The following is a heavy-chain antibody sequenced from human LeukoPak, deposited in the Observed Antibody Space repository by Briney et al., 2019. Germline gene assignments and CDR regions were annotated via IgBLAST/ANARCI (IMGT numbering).Heavy chain of an antibody. CDR1: GFTLDSYW. Sequence: GGSLRLSCAASGFTLDSYWMTWVRQAPGKGLEWVANIKQDRSEKYHVDAVQGRFTISRNHAKNTLYLQMNSLRVEDTAVYYDARTNYYASGGVLYWGQGTLVTVSS. CDR2: IKQDRSEK. CDR3: ARTNYYASGGVLY. V-gene: IGHV3-7*04. J-gene: IGHJ4*02. D-gene: IGHD3-10*01.